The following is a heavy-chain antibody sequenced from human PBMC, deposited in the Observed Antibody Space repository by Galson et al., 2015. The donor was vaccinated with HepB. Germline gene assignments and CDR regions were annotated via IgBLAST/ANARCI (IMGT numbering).Heavy chain of an antibody. D-gene: IGHD2-15*01. CDR2: IIPNIRNT. Sequence: SVKVSCKASGYTFCNYAITWVRQAPGQGLEWMGWIIPNIRNTNYTQKLQGRVTMTTDTSTTTAYMELRSLRSDDTAVYYCARGVLGVGVGATQYNGFDPWGQGTMVTVSS. V-gene: IGHV1-18*01. CDR1: GYTFCNYA. CDR3: ARGVLGVGVGATQYNGFDP. J-gene: IGHJ5*02.